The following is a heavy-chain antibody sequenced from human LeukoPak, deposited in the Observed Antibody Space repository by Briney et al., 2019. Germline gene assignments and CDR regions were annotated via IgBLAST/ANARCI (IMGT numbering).Heavy chain of an antibody. D-gene: IGHD6-13*01. Sequence: GGSLRLSCAASGFSLSPYWVHWGRHAPGKGQGWVSHINRAGGTTYADSVKRRFTISRDNAKNTVYMQMNSLSAEDTALYFGARDLGYSFDCWGQGTLVTVSS. CDR3: ARDLGYSFDC. J-gene: IGHJ4*02. CDR1: GFSLSPYW. CDR2: INRAGGT. V-gene: IGHV3-74*01.